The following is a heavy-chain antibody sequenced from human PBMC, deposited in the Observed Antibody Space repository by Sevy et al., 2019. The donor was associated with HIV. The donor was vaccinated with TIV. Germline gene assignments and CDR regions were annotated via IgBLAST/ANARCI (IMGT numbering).Heavy chain of an antibody. D-gene: IGHD6-19*01. CDR3: ARRSSGWYEDHYHYYMDV. CDR2: IYYSGST. Sequence: SETLSLTCTVSGGSISSYYWSWIRQPPGKGLEWIGYIYYSGSTNYNPSLKSRVTISVDTSKNQFSLKLSSVTAADTAVYYCARRSSGWYEDHYHYYMDVWGKGTTVTVSS. CDR1: GGSISSYY. V-gene: IGHV4-59*08. J-gene: IGHJ6*03.